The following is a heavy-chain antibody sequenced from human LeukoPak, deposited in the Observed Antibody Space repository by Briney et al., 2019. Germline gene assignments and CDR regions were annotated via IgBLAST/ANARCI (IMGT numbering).Heavy chain of an antibody. V-gene: IGHV4-59*01. CDR2: IYYSGST. J-gene: IGHJ6*03. CDR3: ATEPYYARRVYNYGYMDV. D-gene: IGHD3-10*01. Sequence: SETLSLTCTVSGGSISSYYWSWIRQPPGKGLEWIGYIYYSGSTNYNPSLKSRVTISVDTSKNQFSLRLSSVTAADTAVYYSATEPYYARRVYNYGYMDVWGKGTTVTVSS. CDR1: GGSISSYY.